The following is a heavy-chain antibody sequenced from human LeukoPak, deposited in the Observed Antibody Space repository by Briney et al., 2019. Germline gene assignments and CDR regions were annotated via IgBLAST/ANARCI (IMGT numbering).Heavy chain of an antibody. J-gene: IGHJ5*02. D-gene: IGHD3-10*01. CDR1: GGSISSYY. CDR3: ARSQGLLWFGDLGSWFDP. Sequence: SETLSLTCTVSGGSISSYYWSWIRQPAGKGLEWIGRIYTSGSTNYNPSLKSRVTMSVDTSKNQFSLKLSSVTAADTAVYYCARSQGLLWFGDLGSWFDPWGQGTLVTVSS. CDR2: IYTSGST. V-gene: IGHV4-4*07.